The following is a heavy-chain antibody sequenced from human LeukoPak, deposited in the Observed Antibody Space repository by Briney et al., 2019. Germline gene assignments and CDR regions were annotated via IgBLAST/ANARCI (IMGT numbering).Heavy chain of an antibody. J-gene: IGHJ5*02. CDR2: IYSGGST. CDR3: ARRYYDSSGGGWFDP. V-gene: IGHV3-53*01. CDR1: GFTVSSNY. Sequence: GGSLRLSCAASGFTVSSNYMSWVRQAPGKGLEWVSVIYSGGSTYYADSVKGRFTISRDNSKNTLYLQMNSLRAEDTAVYYCARRYYDSSGGGWFDPWGQGTLVTVSS. D-gene: IGHD3-22*01.